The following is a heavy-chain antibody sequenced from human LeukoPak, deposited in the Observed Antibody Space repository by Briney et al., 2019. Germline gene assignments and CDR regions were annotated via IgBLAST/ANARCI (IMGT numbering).Heavy chain of an antibody. CDR3: ARRSDWFDP. J-gene: IGHJ5*02. Sequence: GGSLRLSCAASGFTFSSYWMHWVRRAPGKGLVWVSRINSDGSTTTYADSVKGRFTISRDNAKNTLYLQMNSLRAEDTAVYYCARRSDWFDPWGQGTLVTVSS. CDR1: GFTFSSYW. CDR2: INSDGSTT. V-gene: IGHV3-74*01.